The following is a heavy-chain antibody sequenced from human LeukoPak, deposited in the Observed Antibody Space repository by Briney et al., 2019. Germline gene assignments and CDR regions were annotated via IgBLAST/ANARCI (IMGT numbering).Heavy chain of an antibody. CDR3: ARDAPSYSSSWHEYYYYGMDV. J-gene: IGHJ6*02. D-gene: IGHD6-13*01. CDR1: GGSISSSSYY. V-gene: IGHV4-39*07. CDR2: IYYSGST. Sequence: SETLSLTCTVSGGSISSSSYYWGWIRQPPGKGLEWIGSIYYSGSTYYNPSLKSRVTISVDTSKNQFSLKLSSVTAADTAVYYCARDAPSYSSSWHEYYYYGMDVWGQGTTVTVSS.